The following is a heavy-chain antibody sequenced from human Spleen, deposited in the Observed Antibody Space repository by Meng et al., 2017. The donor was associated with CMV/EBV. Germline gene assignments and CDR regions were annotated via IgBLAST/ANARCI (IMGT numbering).Heavy chain of an antibody. CDR2: INPSGGRT. D-gene: IGHD6-13*01. Sequence: KADGSIFTSYFMHWVRQAPGQGLEWMGKINPSGGRTTYAPRFQGRVTMTRNTSTTTIYMEVSSLTSEDTALYYCARSRGPSGSWYIDYWGQGTLVTVSS. V-gene: IGHV1-46*01. J-gene: IGHJ4*02. CDR1: GSIFTSYF. CDR3: ARSRGPSGSWYIDY.